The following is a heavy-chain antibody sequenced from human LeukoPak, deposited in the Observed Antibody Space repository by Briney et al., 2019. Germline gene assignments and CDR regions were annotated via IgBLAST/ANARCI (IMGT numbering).Heavy chain of an antibody. J-gene: IGHJ6*03. CDR2: INHSGNT. Sequence: SETLSLTCTVSGGSISSRSYYWTWIRQSPGKGLEWIGEINHSGNTNYNPSLKSRVTISVDTSKNQFSLQVTSVTAADTAVYYCARLIVGSTLGYFYYYMDVWGKGTPVTVSS. CDR1: GGSISSRSYY. V-gene: IGHV4-39*07. CDR3: ARLIVGSTLGYFYYYMDV. D-gene: IGHD1-26*01.